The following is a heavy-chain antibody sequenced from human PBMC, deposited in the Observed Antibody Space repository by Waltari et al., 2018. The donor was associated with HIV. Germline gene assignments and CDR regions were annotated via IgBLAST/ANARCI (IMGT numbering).Heavy chain of an antibody. V-gene: IGHV3-7*01. D-gene: IGHD5-12*01. Sequence: EVQLVASGGGLVQPGGSLRLSCAASGFPFSSYWMSWVRQAPGKGLECVANIKQDGSEKSYVDSVKGRFTISRDNAKNSLYLQMNNLRAEDTAVYYCARLRGGYDFDYWGQGTLVTVSS. CDR2: IKQDGSEK. CDR3: ARLRGGYDFDY. CDR1: GFPFSSYW. J-gene: IGHJ4*02.